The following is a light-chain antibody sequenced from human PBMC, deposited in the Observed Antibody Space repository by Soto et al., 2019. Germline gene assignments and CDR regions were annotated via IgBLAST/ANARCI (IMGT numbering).Light chain of an antibody. Sequence: EIVMTQSPATLSVSPGERATLSCRASQSVSSNLAWYQQKPGQAPRLLIYGASTRATGIAARFSGSGSGTEFTLTISSLQSEDCAVYFCQQYNNWPPWTFGLGTKVEIK. CDR1: QSVSSN. J-gene: IGKJ1*01. CDR3: QQYNNWPPWT. V-gene: IGKV3-15*01. CDR2: GAS.